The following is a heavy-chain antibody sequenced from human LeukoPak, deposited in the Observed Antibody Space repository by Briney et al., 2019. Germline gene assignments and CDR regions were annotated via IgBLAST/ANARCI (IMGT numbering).Heavy chain of an antibody. J-gene: IGHJ3*02. CDR2: INHSGST. Sequence: SETLSLTCAVYGGSFSGYYWSWIRQPPGKGLEWIGEINHSGSTNYNPSLKSRVTISVATSENQFSLKLSSVTAADTAVYYCARGEKRFLERFLDTFDIWGQGTVVTVSS. V-gene: IGHV4-34*09. CDR3: ARGEKRFLERFLDTFDI. CDR1: GGSFSGYY. D-gene: IGHD3-3*01.